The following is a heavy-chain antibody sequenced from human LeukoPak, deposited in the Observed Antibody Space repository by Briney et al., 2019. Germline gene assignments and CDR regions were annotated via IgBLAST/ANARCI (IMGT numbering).Heavy chain of an antibody. CDR1: GYSFTSYW. J-gene: IGHJ4*02. Sequence: GESLKISCKGSGYSFTSYWIGWVRQMPGKGLEWMGIIYPGDSDTRYSPSFQGQVTISADKSTSTAYLQWSSLKASDTAMYYCARVTMVRGVIIIGFDYWGQGTLVTVSS. V-gene: IGHV5-51*01. D-gene: IGHD3-10*01. CDR2: IYPGDSDT. CDR3: ARVTMVRGVIIIGFDY.